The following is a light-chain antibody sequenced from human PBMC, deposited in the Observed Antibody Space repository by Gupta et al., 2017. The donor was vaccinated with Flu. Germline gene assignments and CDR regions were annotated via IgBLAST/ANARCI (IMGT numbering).Light chain of an antibody. Sequence: QSGLTQPASVSGSPGQSLTLSCPGTSLDIGTYNYVSCYQQHPGKAPKLMIYEVTNRPSGVSDRFSGSKFGNTASLTISGLQGEDEAHYYCTSFTTSITWVFGGGTKMTVL. CDR1: SLDIGTYNY. CDR3: TSFTTSITWV. CDR2: EVT. J-gene: IGLJ3*02. V-gene: IGLV2-14*03.